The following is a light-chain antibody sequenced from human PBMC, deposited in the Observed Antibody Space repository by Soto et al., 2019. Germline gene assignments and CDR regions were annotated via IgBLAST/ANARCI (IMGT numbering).Light chain of an antibody. V-gene: IGLV1-40*01. CDR2: GNI. J-gene: IGLJ1*01. Sequence: QSVLTQPPSVSGAPGQRVTISCTGSNSNTGAGYDVHWYQQFPGTAPKLLIYGNINRPSGVPDRFSGSKSDTSASLDITGLQAEDEADYYCQSYDSSLSGYVFGAGTKLTVL. CDR3: QSYDSSLSGYV. CDR1: NSNTGAGYD.